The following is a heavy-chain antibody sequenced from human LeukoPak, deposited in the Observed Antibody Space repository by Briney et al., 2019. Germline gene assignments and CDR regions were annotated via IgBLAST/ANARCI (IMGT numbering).Heavy chain of an antibody. CDR1: GFTFSTYS. V-gene: IGHV3-21*01. D-gene: IGHD2-15*01. CDR2: IDGSSSYI. CDR3: ARDQWDIVVVVAAQQSLIAFDI. J-gene: IGHJ3*02. Sequence: GGSLRLSCAASGFTFSTYSMNWVRQAPGKGLEWVSSIDGSSSYIYYADSVKGRFTISRDNAKNSLYLQMNSLRAEDTAVYYCARDQWDIVVVVAAQQSLIAFDIWGQGTMVTVSS.